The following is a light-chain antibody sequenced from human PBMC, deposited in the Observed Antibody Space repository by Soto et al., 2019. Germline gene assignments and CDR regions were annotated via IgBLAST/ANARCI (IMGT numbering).Light chain of an antibody. J-gene: IGKJ5*01. CDR2: DVS. Sequence: EIVLTQSPVTMSFSPVERANLYCRSSQSVDSYLAWYQQKPGQAPRLLIYDVSNRATGIPARFSGSGSGTDFTLTISSREPEDFATYYCQQSYSTPFTFGQGTRLEIK. CDR3: QQSYSTPFT. CDR1: QSVDSY. V-gene: IGKV3-11*01.